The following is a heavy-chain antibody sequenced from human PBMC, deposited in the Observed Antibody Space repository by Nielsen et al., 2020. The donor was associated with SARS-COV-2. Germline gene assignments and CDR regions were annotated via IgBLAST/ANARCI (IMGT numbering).Heavy chain of an antibody. CDR2: IYPGDSDT. D-gene: IGHD5-18*01. J-gene: IGHJ4*02. V-gene: IGHV5-51*01. CDR1: GYRFTTSW. CDR3: ARHASGYSSAFDY. Sequence: GESLKISCQGSGYRFTTSWIGWVRQMPGKGLEWMGIIYPGDSDTRYSPSFQGQVTISADKSITTACLQWSSLKASDTAMDYCARHASGYSSAFDYWGQGTLVTVSS.